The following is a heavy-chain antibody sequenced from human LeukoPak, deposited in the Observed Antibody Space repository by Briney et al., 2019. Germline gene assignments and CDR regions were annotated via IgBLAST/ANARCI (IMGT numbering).Heavy chain of an antibody. J-gene: IGHJ3*02. CDR3: AKVRGNLDAFDI. Sequence: GGSLRLSCAASGFTFSSYAMHWVRQAPGKGLEWVAVISYDGSNKYYADSVRGRFTISRDDSKNTLYLQMDSLRAEDTAVYYCAKVRGNLDAFDIWGQGTMVTVSS. CDR1: GFTFSSYA. V-gene: IGHV3-30-3*01. CDR2: ISYDGSNK. D-gene: IGHD4-23*01.